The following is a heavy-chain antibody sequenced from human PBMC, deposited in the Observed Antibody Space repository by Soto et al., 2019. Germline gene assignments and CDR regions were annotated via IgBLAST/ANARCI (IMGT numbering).Heavy chain of an antibody. V-gene: IGHV3-33*01. Sequence: QVQLVESGGGVVQPGRSLRLSCAASGFTFSSYGMHWVRQAPGKGLEWVAVIWYDGSNKYYADSVKGLFTISRDNSKNTLYLQMNSLRAEDTAVYYCARELFGVPGYWGHGTLVTVSS. CDR2: IWYDGSNK. CDR1: GFTFSSYG. J-gene: IGHJ4*01. CDR3: ARELFGVPGY. D-gene: IGHD3-16*01.